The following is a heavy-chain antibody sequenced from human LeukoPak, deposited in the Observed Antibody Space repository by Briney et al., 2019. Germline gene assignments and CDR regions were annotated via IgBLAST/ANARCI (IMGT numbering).Heavy chain of an antibody. D-gene: IGHD1-26*01. J-gene: IGHJ4*02. CDR3: ARGIRWELLGYFDY. Sequence: SETLSLTCAVYGGSFSGYYWSWIRQPPGKGLEWLGEINHSGSTNYNPSLKSRVTISVDTSKNQFSLKLSSVTAADTAVYYCARGIRWELLGYFDYWGQGTLVTVSS. V-gene: IGHV4-34*01. CDR2: INHSGST. CDR1: GGSFSGYY.